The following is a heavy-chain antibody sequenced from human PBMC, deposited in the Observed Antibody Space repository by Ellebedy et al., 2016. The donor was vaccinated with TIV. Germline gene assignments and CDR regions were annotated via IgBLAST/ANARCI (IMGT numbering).Heavy chain of an antibody. CDR3: APDTSSKGFKY. Sequence: ASVKVSXXASGYPFTDYYIHWVRQAPGQGLEWMGWINPNSGGTNYAQKFRGRASMSGDTSISTAYMELSSLRSDDTAVYYCAPDTSSKGFKYWGQGTLVTVSS. J-gene: IGHJ4*02. CDR1: GYPFTDYY. D-gene: IGHD5-18*01. V-gene: IGHV1-2*02. CDR2: INPNSGGT.